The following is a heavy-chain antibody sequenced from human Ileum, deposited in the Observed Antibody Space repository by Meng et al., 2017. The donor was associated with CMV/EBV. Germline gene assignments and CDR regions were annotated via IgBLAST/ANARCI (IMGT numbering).Heavy chain of an antibody. Sequence: LPSSPVGVGWIRQPTGKALEWLAFIYWDDDKRYNPSLRNRLTITKDVPRNQVVLTMTNIDPADTATYYCVHRKDYGGNWNGGSADFWGQGALVTVSS. J-gene: IGHJ4*02. CDR3: VHRKDYGGNWNGGSADF. D-gene: IGHD1-1*01. CDR2: IYWDDDK. V-gene: IGHV2-5*02. CDR1: LPSSPVG.